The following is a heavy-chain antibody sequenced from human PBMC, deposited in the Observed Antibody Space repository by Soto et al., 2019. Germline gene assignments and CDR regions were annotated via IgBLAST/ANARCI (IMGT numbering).Heavy chain of an antibody. CDR2: IWYDGSNK. D-gene: IGHD3-10*01. V-gene: IGHV3-33*01. Sequence: QVQLVESGGGVVQPGRSLRLSCAASGFTFSSYGMHWVRQAPGKGLEWVAVIWYDGSNKYYADSVKGRFTISRDNSKNTLYLQMNSLRAEDTAVYYCARESSFYYYGSGSPYFQFDPWCQGTLVTVSS. J-gene: IGHJ5*02. CDR1: GFTFSSYG. CDR3: ARESSFYYYGSGSPYFQFDP.